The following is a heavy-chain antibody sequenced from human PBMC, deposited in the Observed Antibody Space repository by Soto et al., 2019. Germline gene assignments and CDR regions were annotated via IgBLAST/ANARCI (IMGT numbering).Heavy chain of an antibody. D-gene: IGHD5-12*01. J-gene: IGHJ4*02. CDR3: ARDRWIVSTITSFDY. CDR1: GFTFSTYG. Sequence: GGSLRLSCSASGFTFSTYGMHWVRQAPGKGLEWVALIWYDGRKEDYADSVKGRFTISRDNSKNTLYLQMNSLRAEDTAVYYCARDRWIVSTITSFDYWGQGTPVTVSS. V-gene: IGHV3-33*01. CDR2: IWYDGRKE.